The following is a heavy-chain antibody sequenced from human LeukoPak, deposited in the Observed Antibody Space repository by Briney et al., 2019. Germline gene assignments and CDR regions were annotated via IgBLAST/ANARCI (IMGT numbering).Heavy chain of an antibody. CDR2: INHSGST. Sequence: SETLSLTCAVYGGSFSGYYWSWIRQPPGKGLEWIGEINHSGSTNYNPSLKSRVTISVDTSKNPFSLKLSSVTAADTAVYYCARDRYCSSTSCYSGPLANWGQGTLVTVSS. CDR1: GGSFSGYY. J-gene: IGHJ4*02. D-gene: IGHD2-2*01. V-gene: IGHV4-34*01. CDR3: ARDRYCSSTSCYSGPLAN.